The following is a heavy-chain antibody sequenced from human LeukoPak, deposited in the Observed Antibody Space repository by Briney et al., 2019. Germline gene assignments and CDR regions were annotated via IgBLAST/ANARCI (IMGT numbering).Heavy chain of an antibody. CDR2: IYPGDSDT. J-gene: IGHJ4*02. CDR1: GYTFTTYW. V-gene: IGHV5-51*01. Sequence: GESLKISCKGSGYTFTTYWIAWVRQMPGRGLEWMGFIYPGDSDTRYSTSFQGQVTISADKSISTAYLQWSSLKASDNAIYYCARRGRVSEHFDSWGQGTLVAVSS. CDR3: ARRGRVSEHFDS. D-gene: IGHD2-21*01.